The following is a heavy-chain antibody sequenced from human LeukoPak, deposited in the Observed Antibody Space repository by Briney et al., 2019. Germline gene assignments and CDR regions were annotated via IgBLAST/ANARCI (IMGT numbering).Heavy chain of an antibody. J-gene: IGHJ2*01. Sequence: SETLSLTCTVSGGSISSYDWSWIRQPPGKGLERAGNVYYSGSTNYNPSLKSRLTISVDTSKNQFSLKLSSVTAADTAVYYCARDRLAATHFDLWGRGTLVTVSS. CDR1: GGSISSYD. CDR3: ARDRLAATHFDL. CDR2: VYYSGST. D-gene: IGHD2-15*01. V-gene: IGHV4-59*01.